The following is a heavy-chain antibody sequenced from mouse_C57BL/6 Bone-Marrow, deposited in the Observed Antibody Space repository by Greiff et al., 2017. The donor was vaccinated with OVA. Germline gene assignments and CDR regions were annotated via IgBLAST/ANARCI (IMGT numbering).Heavy chain of an antibody. CDR2: ILPGSGST. CDR3: ARGYYYGSSPSWFAY. J-gene: IGHJ3*01. D-gene: IGHD1-1*01. V-gene: IGHV1-9*01. CDR1: GFTFTGYW. Sequence: QVQLQQSGAELMKPGASVKLSCKATGFTFTGYWIEWVQQRPGHGLEWIGEILPGSGSTNYHEKFKGKATFTAETSSNTAYMQLSSLTSEDSAIYYCARGYYYGSSPSWFAYWGQGTLVTVSA.